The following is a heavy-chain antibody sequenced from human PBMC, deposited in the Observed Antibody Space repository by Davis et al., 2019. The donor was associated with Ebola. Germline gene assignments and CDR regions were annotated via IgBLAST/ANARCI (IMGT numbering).Heavy chain of an antibody. D-gene: IGHD2-15*01. V-gene: IGHV3-30*03. CDR1: GFTFSTYG. CDR3: ARDGGYCSGGSCYNYGMDV. J-gene: IGHJ6*02. Sequence: SLKISCAASGFTFSTYGMHWVRQAPGQGLAWVAVISYDGSNKYYADSVKGRFTISRDNSKNTLYLQMNSLRAEDTAVYYCARDGGYCSGGSCYNYGMDVWGQGTTVTVSS. CDR2: ISYDGSNK.